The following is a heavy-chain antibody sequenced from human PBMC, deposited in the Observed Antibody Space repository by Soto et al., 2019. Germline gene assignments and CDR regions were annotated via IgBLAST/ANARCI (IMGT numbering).Heavy chain of an antibody. V-gene: IGHV4-59*01. CDR3: AKKPKSGGGSFVY. J-gene: IGHJ4*02. D-gene: IGHD3-16*01. CDR2: IYYTGTT. CDR1: GGSMSYYY. Sequence: QVQLQESGPGLVKPSETLSLTCTVSGGSMSYYYWSWIRLSPGKGLEWIGFIYYTGTTHYNPALNSHVTMSVDPPQTHSSLNLSSMTPADTAVYFCAKKPKSGGGSFVYWGQGPLVTVSS.